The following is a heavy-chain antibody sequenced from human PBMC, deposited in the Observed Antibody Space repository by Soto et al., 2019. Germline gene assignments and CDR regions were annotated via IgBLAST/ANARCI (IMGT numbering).Heavy chain of an antibody. CDR1: GYTFTSYY. V-gene: IGHV1-46*01. J-gene: IGHJ6*02. CDR2: INPSGGST. D-gene: IGHD2-2*02. Sequence: ASVKVSCKASGYTFTSYYMHWVRQAPGQGLEWMGIINPSGGSTSYAQKFQGRVTMTRDTSTSTVYMELSSLRSEDAAVYYCAREYCSSTSCYTGSYYYYGMDVWGQGTTVTVSS. CDR3: AREYCSSTSCYTGSYYYYGMDV.